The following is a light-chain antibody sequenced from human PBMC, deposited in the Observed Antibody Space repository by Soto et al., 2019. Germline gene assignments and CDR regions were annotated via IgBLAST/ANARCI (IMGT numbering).Light chain of an antibody. CDR1: SGDVGGYNS. CDR2: EVS. V-gene: IGLV2-14*01. Sequence: QSALTQPASVSGSPGQSITISCTGTSGDVGGYNSVSWFQQHPGKAPQLIIYEVSNRPSGVSNRFSGSKSGNTASLTISGLQAEDEADYYCSSYTSSSTLEVFGGGTQLTVL. J-gene: IGLJ2*01. CDR3: SSYTSSSTLEV.